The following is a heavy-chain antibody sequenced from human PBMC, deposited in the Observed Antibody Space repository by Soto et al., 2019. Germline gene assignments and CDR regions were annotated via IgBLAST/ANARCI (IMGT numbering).Heavy chain of an antibody. V-gene: IGHV3-30*04. D-gene: IGHD5-18*01. J-gene: IGHJ4*02. CDR1: GFTFSSYA. Sequence: GGSLRLSCAASGFTFSSYAMHWVRQAPGKGLEWVAVISYDGSNKYYADSVKGRFTISRDKSKNTLYLQMNSLRAEDTAVYYCAREGGVAMVTIGTTVVTPFDYWGQGTLVTVSS. CDR3: AREGGVAMVTIGTTVVTPFDY. CDR2: ISYDGSNK.